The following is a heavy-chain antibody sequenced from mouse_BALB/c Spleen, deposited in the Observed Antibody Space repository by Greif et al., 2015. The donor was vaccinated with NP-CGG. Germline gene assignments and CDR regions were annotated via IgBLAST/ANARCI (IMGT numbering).Heavy chain of an antibody. J-gene: IGHJ2*02. CDR1: GYTFSSYW. CDR3: TSNIGTSNYLHY. D-gene: IGHD1-1*01. Sequence: QVQLKESGAEMMKPGASVKISCKATGYTFSSYWIEWVKQRPGHGLEWIGELLPGSGSTNYNEKFKGKATFTADTSSNTACTQLSSMTSDKSAVTEYTSNIGTSNYLHYWGQDASLAVSS. V-gene: IGHV1-9*01. CDR2: LLPGSGST.